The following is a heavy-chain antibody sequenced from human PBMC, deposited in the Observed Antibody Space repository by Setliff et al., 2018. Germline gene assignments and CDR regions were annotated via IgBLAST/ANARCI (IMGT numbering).Heavy chain of an antibody. CDR1: GGSISTDPYF. Sequence: LSLTCAVSGGSISTDPYFWTWIRQHPVKGLEWIGYISYSGRTSYNPSLYSRITVSLDRSKNQFSLRLTSVTAADTAMYYCARVAYPNGGSCRYFDNWGQGTLVTVSS. CDR3: ARVAYPNGGSCRYFDN. V-gene: IGHV4-31*11. CDR2: ISYSGRT. J-gene: IGHJ4*02. D-gene: IGHD2-15*01.